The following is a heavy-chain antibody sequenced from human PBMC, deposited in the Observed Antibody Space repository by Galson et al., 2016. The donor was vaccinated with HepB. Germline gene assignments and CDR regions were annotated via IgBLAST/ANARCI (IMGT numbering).Heavy chain of an antibody. CDR3: ARENFWKLDQ. D-gene: IGHD1-1*01. CDR1: GFSFSRYW. V-gene: IGHV3-7*03. J-gene: IGHJ5*02. Sequence: SLRLSCAASGFSFSRYWMAWVRQAPGKGLEWMGNIRADGTANDYVGSVKGRFTMSRDNAQKSLFLQMTSLRVEDTAVYYCARENFWKLDQWGQGTLVTVSS. CDR2: IRADGTAN.